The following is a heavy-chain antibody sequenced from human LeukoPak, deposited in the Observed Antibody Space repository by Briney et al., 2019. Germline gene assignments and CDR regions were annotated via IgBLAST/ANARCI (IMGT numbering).Heavy chain of an antibody. Sequence: GGSLRLSCAASGFTFSSYSMNWVRQAPGKGLEWVSYTTGSSYIYYADSVKGRFTISRDNAKNSLYLQMNSLRAEDTAVYYCARSMAYHDYWGQGTLVTVSS. CDR3: ARSMAYHDY. V-gene: IGHV3-21*01. CDR2: TTGSSYI. D-gene: IGHD2-2*01. J-gene: IGHJ4*02. CDR1: GFTFSSYS.